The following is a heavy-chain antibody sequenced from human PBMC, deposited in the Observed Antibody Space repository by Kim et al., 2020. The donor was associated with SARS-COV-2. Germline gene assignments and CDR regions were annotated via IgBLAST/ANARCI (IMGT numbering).Heavy chain of an antibody. CDR1: GFTFSSYA. CDR2: ISGSGGST. J-gene: IGHJ4*02. V-gene: IGHV3-23*01. D-gene: IGHD2-21*02. Sequence: GGSLRLSCAASGFTFSSYAMSWVRQAPGKGLEWVSAISGSGGSTYYADSVKGRFTISRDNSKNTLYLQMNSLRAEDTAVYYCAKDQGVPGSAYCGGDCYSGLYWGQGTLVTVSS. CDR3: AKDQGVPGSAYCGGDCYSGLY.